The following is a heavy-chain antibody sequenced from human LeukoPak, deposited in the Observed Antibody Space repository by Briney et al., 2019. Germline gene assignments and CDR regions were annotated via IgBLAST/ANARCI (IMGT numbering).Heavy chain of an antibody. CDR3: ARVGGATAVTMYFEY. CDR1: GITFSGYS. D-gene: IGHD1-26*01. V-gene: IGHV3-48*02. Sequence: GGSLRLSCVVSGITFSGYSMIWVRQAPGKGLEWLSFMTTSGNTIFYAESVKDRFTISRDNAKMSLYLQMNSLRDEDTAVYYCARVGGATAVTMYFEYWGQGTLVTVSS. J-gene: IGHJ4*02. CDR2: MTTSGNTI.